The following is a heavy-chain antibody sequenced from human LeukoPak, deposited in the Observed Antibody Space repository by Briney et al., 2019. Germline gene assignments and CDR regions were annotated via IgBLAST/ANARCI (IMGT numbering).Heavy chain of an antibody. CDR3: ARQYYDILTDPNYFDS. Sequence: PGESLKISCKGSGYSFSNYWIGWVRQMPGKGLEWVGIILPANSETRYSPSLQGQVTMSADKSISTAYLQWSSLKAADTAMYYCARQYYDILTDPNYFDSWGQGTLVTVSS. J-gene: IGHJ4*02. D-gene: IGHD3-9*01. CDR2: ILPANSET. CDR1: GYSFSNYW. V-gene: IGHV5-51*01.